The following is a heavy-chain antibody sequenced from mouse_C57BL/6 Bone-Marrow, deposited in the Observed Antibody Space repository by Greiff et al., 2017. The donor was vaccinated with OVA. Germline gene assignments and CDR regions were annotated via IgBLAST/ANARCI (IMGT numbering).Heavy chain of an antibody. J-gene: IGHJ2*01. Sequence: QVQLKQSGAELARPGASVKLSCKASGYTFTSYGISWVKQRTGQGLEWIGEIYPRSGNTYYNEKFKGKATLTADKSSSTAYMELRSLTSEDSAVYFCARGYDGYYGDYFDYWGQGTTLTVSS. V-gene: IGHV1-81*01. CDR2: IYPRSGNT. CDR3: ARGYDGYYGDYFDY. D-gene: IGHD2-3*01. CDR1: GYTFTSYG.